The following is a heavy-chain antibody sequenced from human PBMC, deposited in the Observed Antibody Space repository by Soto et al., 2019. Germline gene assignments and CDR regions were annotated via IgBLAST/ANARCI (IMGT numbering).Heavy chain of an antibody. CDR1: GFTFSSYA. J-gene: IGHJ4*02. CDR2: ISGSGGST. CDR3: AKDRYCSGGSCYSDFDY. Sequence: EVQLLESGGGLVQPGGSLRLSCAASGFTFSSYAMSWVRQAPGKGLEWVSAISGSGGSTYYADSVKGRFTISRDNSKNTLYLQMSSLRAEDTAVYYCAKDRYCSGGSCYSDFDYWGQGTLVTVSS. D-gene: IGHD2-15*01. V-gene: IGHV3-23*01.